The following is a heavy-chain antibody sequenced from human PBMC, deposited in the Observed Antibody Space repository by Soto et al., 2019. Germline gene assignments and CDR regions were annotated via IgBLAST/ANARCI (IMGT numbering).Heavy chain of an antibody. D-gene: IGHD1-1*01. J-gene: IGHJ3*02. V-gene: IGHV4-61*01. CDR1: GGSVNSGNYY. CDR2: MSHSGGT. Sequence: SETLSLTCAVFGGSVNSGNYYWSWIRQPPGKGLEWIGEMSHSGGTHFNQSLKSRVTISVDTSKNLFSLKMSSVTAADTALYYCARVERGTATTVVDAFDIWGPGTMVTVSS. CDR3: ARVERGTATTVVDAFDI.